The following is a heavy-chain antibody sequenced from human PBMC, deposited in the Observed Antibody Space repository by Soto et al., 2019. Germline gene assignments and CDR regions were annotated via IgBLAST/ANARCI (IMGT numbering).Heavy chain of an antibody. CDR3: ARVGGLAARTCDY. Sequence: QVLLQESGPGLVKPSETLSLTCTVSGGSISDFYWSWIRQPPGKGLEWIGYIYYGGSTNYNPSLKSRVTISVYTSKNQFSLNLRSMSPADTAVYYCARVGGLAARTCDYWGPGTLVTVSS. CDR1: GGSISDFY. V-gene: IGHV4-59*01. D-gene: IGHD6-6*01. CDR2: IYYGGST. J-gene: IGHJ4*02.